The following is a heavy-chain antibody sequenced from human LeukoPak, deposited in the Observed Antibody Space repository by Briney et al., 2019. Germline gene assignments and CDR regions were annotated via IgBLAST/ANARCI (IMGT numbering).Heavy chain of an antibody. J-gene: IGHJ6*03. CDR1: GGTFSSYA. CDR2: IIPMFGTA. D-gene: IGHD5-24*01. CDR3: ARGGDGYNLDYYYYMDV. Sequence: SVKVSCKASGGTFSSYAIRWVRQAPGQGLEWMGGIIPMFGTADYAQKLQGRVTITADESTSTAYMELSSLRSGDTAVYYCARGGDGYNLDYYYYMDVWGKGTTVTVSS. V-gene: IGHV1-69*13.